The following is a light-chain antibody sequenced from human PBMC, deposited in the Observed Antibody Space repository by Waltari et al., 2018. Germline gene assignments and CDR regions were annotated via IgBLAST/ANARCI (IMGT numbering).Light chain of an antibody. J-gene: IGKJ4*01. V-gene: IGKV1-5*03. CDR2: EAS. Sequence: DIRMTQCPSTLSASAGDRVILSCRASQSISKWLAWYQQKPGKAPKLLIYEASTLQSGVPSRFRGTGSGTDFTLTISSLQPDDFATYYCQQYSSYSLLTFGGGTKVEIK. CDR3: QQYSSYSLLT. CDR1: QSISKW.